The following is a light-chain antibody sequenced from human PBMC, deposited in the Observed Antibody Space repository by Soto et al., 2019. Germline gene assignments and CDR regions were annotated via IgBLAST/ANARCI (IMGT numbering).Light chain of an antibody. CDR1: QSVSSGY. V-gene: IGKV3-11*01. J-gene: IGKJ5*01. CDR2: DAS. CDR3: QQRADWPIT. Sequence: EIVLTQSPGTLSLSPGERGTLSCRASQSVSSGYLAWYQQKPGQAPRLLIYDASNRATGIPARFSGSGSGTDFTLTISSLEPDDFAVYYCQQRADWPITFGQGTRLEIK.